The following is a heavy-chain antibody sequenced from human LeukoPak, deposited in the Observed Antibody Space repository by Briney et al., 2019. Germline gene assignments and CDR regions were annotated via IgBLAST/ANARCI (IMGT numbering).Heavy chain of an antibody. D-gene: IGHD3-10*01. CDR3: ARDDYGWGSHPY. J-gene: IGHJ4*02. CDR2: IKPDGSEK. V-gene: IGHV3-7*04. CDR1: GLTFSSYW. Sequence: GGSLRLSCAGSGLTFSSYWMTLVRQAPGKGLEWVANIKPDGSEKAYVDSVKGRFTISRDNAKNSLYLQMNSLRAEDTAVYYCARDDYGWGSHPYWGQGTLVTVSS.